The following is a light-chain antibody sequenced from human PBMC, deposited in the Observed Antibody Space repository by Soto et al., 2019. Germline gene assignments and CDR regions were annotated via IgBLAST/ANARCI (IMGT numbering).Light chain of an antibody. CDR1: QSISSW. CDR3: QQYENYWT. V-gene: IGKV1-5*01. J-gene: IGKJ1*01. CDR2: DAS. Sequence: DIQMTQSPSTLSASVGDRATITCRASQSISSWLAWYQQKPGKAPKLLIYDASDLESGVPSRFSGSGSGTEFTLNISSLQPEDFAVYYCQQYENYWTFGQGAKVDI.